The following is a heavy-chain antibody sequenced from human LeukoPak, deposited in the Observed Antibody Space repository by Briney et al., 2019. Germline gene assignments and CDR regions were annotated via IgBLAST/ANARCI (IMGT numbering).Heavy chain of an antibody. Sequence: SETLSLTCTVSGGSISSCYWSWIRQPPGKGLEWIGYIYYSGSTNYNPSLKSRVTISVDTSKNQFSLKLSSVTAADTAVYYCARGGGGYCSSTSCYVDWFDPWGQGTLVTVSS. D-gene: IGHD2-2*01. CDR2: IYYSGST. CDR1: GGSISSCY. J-gene: IGHJ5*02. CDR3: ARGGGGYCSSTSCYVDWFDP. V-gene: IGHV4-59*01.